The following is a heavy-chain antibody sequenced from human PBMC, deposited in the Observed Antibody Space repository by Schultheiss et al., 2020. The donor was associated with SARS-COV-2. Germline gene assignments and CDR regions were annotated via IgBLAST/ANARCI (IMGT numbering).Heavy chain of an antibody. D-gene: IGHD3-22*01. CDR2: KYYSGNT. CDR3: ARCGYYSLYYFDY. V-gene: IGHV4-59*08. Sequence: SETLSLTCTVSGGSISSYYWSWIRQPPGKGLEWIGYKYYSGNTYYNPSLKSRVTISLDTSKNQFSLKLSSVTAADTAVYYCARCGYYSLYYFDYWGPGNLVTVSS. CDR1: GGSISSYY. J-gene: IGHJ4*02.